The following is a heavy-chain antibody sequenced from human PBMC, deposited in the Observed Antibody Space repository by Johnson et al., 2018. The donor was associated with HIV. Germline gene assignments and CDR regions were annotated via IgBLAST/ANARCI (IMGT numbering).Heavy chain of an antibody. CDR3: ARACRDGYTCDVYDI. V-gene: IGHV3-20*04. Sequence: QLVESGGGVVRPGGSLRLSCVASGFTFDDYGMSWVRQAPGKGLEWVSGINWNGGRTVYADSVKGRLTISRDNAKNSLYLQMNSLRAEDTAVYYCARACRDGYTCDVYDIWGQGTMLTVSS. D-gene: IGHD5-24*01. CDR2: INWNGGRT. J-gene: IGHJ3*02. CDR1: GFTFDDYG.